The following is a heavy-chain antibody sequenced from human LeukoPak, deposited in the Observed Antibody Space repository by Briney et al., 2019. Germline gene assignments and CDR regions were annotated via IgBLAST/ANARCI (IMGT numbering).Heavy chain of an antibody. CDR2: VYYSGST. J-gene: IGHJ2*01. D-gene: IGHD2/OR15-2a*01. CDR1: GGSVSSYF. Sequence: SETLSLTCTVSGGSVSSYFWSWIRQPPGKGLEWIGYVYYSGSTNYNPSLKSRVTISVDTSKTQFSLRLSSVTAADTAVYYCARAFRARYFDLWGRGTLVTVSS. V-gene: IGHV4-59*08. CDR3: ARAFRARYFDL.